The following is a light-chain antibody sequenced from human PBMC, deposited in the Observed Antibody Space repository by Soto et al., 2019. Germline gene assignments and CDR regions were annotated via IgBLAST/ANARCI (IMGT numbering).Light chain of an antibody. CDR3: QQRSNWTPT. CDR1: QSVSSY. J-gene: IGKJ2*01. V-gene: IGKV3-11*01. Sequence: EIVLTKSPATLSLSPGERATLSCRASQSVSSYLAWYQQKPGQAPRLLIYDASNRATGIPARFSGSGSGTDFTLTISRLEPEDFEVYYCQQRSNWTPTFGQGTKQEIK. CDR2: DAS.